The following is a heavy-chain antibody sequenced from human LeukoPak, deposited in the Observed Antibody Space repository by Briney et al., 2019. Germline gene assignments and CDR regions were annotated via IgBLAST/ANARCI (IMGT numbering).Heavy chain of an antibody. J-gene: IGHJ4*02. CDR2: MNPNSGNT. V-gene: IGHV1-8*01. CDR1: GYTFTSYD. D-gene: IGHD2-15*01. CDR3: ARGPHRYCGCGSCVIDY. Sequence: GASVKVSCKASGYTFTSYDINWVRQATGQGLEWMGWMNPNSGNTGYAQKFQGRVTMTRNTSISTAYMEPSSLRSEDTAVYYCARGPHRYCGCGSCVIDYWGQGTLVTVSS.